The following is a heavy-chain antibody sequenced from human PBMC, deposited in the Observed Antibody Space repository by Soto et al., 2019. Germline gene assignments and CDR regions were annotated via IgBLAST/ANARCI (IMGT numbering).Heavy chain of an antibody. CDR1: GGDLRNSG. CDR3: AKEDGAGFKS. J-gene: IGHJ4*02. D-gene: IGHD1-26*01. Sequence: QVHLVQSGAEMKKPGSSVTVSCKVSGGDLRNSGLSWVRQAPGQGLEWMGGIFPLLAMVDYSQKFQGRITISADESTRTAYMDLGSRRSYDTAVYYSAKEDGAGFKSGGQGTLVIVSS. V-gene: IGHV1-69*04. CDR2: IFPLLAMV.